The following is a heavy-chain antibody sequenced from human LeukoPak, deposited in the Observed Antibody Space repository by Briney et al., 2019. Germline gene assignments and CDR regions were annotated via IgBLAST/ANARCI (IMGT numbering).Heavy chain of an antibody. D-gene: IGHD3-22*01. CDR2: VRIDGSDK. J-gene: IGHJ4*02. V-gene: IGHV3-30*02. CDR3: ATDFTYYYDSSTYS. Sequence: PGGSLRLSCAASGFSFSSYGMHWVRQAPGKGLEWVSFVRIDGSDKYYADSVKGRCTISRDNSKNTLYLQMNSLRAEDTAVYYCATDFTYYYDSSTYSGGQGTLVTVSS. CDR1: GFSFSSYG.